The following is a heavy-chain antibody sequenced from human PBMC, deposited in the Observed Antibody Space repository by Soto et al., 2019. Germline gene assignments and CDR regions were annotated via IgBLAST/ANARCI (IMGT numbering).Heavy chain of an antibody. CDR3: ARVSGYGSGNSVNHYLDC. V-gene: IGHV3-7*01. Sequence: VASGGGLVQPGGSLRLSCAASGFTLRSYWMSLVRQAPGKGLEWLATIKTDASEKKYVDSVKGRFTVFRDNAKNSLYLQMDSLRAEDTAVYYCARVSGYGSGNSVNHYLDCWGRGTLVTVSS. CDR1: GFTLRSYW. CDR2: IKTDASEK. J-gene: IGHJ4*01. D-gene: IGHD3-10*01.